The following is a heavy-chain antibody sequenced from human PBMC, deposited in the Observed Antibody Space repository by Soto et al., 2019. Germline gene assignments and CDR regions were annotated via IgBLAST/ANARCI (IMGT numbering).Heavy chain of an antibody. CDR3: ARIFKYQLLYPSWFDP. D-gene: IGHD2-2*02. V-gene: IGHV1-69*13. CDR1: GGTLSDYA. J-gene: IGHJ5*02. CDR2: IMPTVDSA. Sequence: SVKVSCKASGGTLSDYAVSWVRQARGQGLEWMGGIMPTVDSANYAQKFQGRVTITADESTSTAYMELSSLRSEDTAVYYCARIFKYQLLYPSWFDPWGQGTLVTVSS.